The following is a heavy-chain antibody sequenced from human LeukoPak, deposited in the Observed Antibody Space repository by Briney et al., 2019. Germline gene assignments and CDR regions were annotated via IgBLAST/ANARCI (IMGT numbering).Heavy chain of an antibody. V-gene: IGHV4-59*01. D-gene: IGHD6-19*01. Sequence: NPSETLSLTCTVSGGSISSYYWSWIRQPPGKGLEWIGYIYYSGSTNYNPPLKSRVTISVDTSKNQFSLKLSSVTAADTAVYYCARESDSSGWETEYYYYYMDVWGKGTTVTVSS. J-gene: IGHJ6*03. CDR1: GGSISSYY. CDR3: ARESDSSGWETEYYYYYMDV. CDR2: IYYSGST.